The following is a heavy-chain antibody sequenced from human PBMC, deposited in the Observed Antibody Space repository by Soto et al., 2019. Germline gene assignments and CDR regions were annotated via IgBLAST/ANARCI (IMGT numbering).Heavy chain of an antibody. J-gene: IGHJ6*02. V-gene: IGHV3-21*04. CDR1: GFTFSSYS. D-gene: IGHD3-9*01. Sequence: GGSLRLSCAASGFTFSSYSMNWVRQAPGKGLEWVSSISSSSSYIYYADSVKGRFTISRDNARNSLYLQMNSLRAEDTAVYYCARDGPSAYDILTGYSPPPYYYGMDVWGQGTTVTVSS. CDR3: ARDGPSAYDILTGYSPPPYYYGMDV. CDR2: ISSSSSYI.